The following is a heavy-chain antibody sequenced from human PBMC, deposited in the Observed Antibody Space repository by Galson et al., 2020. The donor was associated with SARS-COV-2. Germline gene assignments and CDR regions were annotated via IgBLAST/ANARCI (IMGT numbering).Heavy chain of an antibody. Sequence: SETLSHTCTVYGGSFSGYSWRWIRQPPGKGLEWIGEINHSGSTNYNPSLKSRVTISVDTSKNQFYLKLNSVTAADTAVYYCTRGESECDYSYYYGMDVWGQGTTVTVSS. CDR3: TRGESECDYSYYYGMDV. CDR1: GGSFSGYS. D-gene: IGHD3-10*01. V-gene: IGHV4-34*01. J-gene: IGHJ6*02. CDR2: INHSGST.